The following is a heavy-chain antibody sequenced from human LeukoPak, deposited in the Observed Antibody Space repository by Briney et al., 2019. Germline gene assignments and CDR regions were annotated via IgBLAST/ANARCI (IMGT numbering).Heavy chain of an antibody. V-gene: IGHV4-38-2*02. CDR1: GSSIRTYTH. CDR3: ARGVIAAGGNDFDY. D-gene: IGHD6-13*01. Sequence: SETLSLTCTVSGSSIRTYTHWGWIRQPPGKGLEWTGSIHHTGKTYYNPSLESRVTMSVDTSKNQLSLKVISVTAADTAVYYCARGVIAAGGNDFDYWGQGTLVTVSS. J-gene: IGHJ4*02. CDR2: IHHTGKT.